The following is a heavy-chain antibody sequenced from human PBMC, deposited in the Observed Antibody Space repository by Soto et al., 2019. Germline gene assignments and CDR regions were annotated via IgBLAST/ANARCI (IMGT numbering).Heavy chain of an antibody. V-gene: IGHV3-30-3*01. CDR1: GFTFSSYA. CDR2: ISYDGSNK. J-gene: IGHJ6*02. Sequence: PGGSLRLSCAASGFTFSSYAMHWVRQAPGKGLEWVAVISYDGSNKYYADSVKGRFTISRDNSKNTLYLQMNSLRAEDTAVYYCARDGVQLSGMDVWGQGTTVTGLL. D-gene: IGHD5-18*01. CDR3: ARDGVQLSGMDV.